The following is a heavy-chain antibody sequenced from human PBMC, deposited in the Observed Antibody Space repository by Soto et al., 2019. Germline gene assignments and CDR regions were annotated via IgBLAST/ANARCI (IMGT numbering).Heavy chain of an antibody. CDR3: AKSTSGYRGASDF. J-gene: IGHJ4*02. CDR2: IAHEGKTV. V-gene: IGHV3-30*18. CDR1: GFTLSNSG. Sequence: AWSLRLSCEVSGFTLSNSGIHWVRQAPDKGLEWVATIAHEGKTVNYAESAKGRFTISRDISKRTVYLQMNSLRREDTATYYCAKSTSGYRGASDFWGQGTVVTV. D-gene: IGHD6-25*01.